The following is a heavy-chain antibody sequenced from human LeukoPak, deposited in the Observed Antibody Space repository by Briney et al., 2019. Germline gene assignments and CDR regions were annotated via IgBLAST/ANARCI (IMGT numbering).Heavy chain of an antibody. CDR2: ISYSGST. Sequence: SETLSLTCTVSGGSISSNHWSWLRQSPGKGLEWIAYISYSGSTNYNPSLKSRVTMSVDTSKNQFSLKVSSVTAADTAVYYCARHGGSWTFDYWGQGTLVTVSS. CDR3: ARHGGSWTFDY. CDR1: GGSISSNH. V-gene: IGHV4-59*08. J-gene: IGHJ4*02. D-gene: IGHD1-26*01.